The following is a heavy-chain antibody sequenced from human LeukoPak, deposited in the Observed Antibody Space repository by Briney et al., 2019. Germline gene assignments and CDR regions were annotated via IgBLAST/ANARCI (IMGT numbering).Heavy chain of an antibody. CDR2: INPNSGGT. D-gene: IGHD3-9*01. Sequence: ASVKVSCKASGYTFTGYYMHWVRQAPGQGLEWMGWINPNSGGTNYAQKFQGRVTMTRDTSISTAYMELSRLRSDDTAVYYCARGAANYDILTGRNDYWGQGTLVTVSS. CDR1: GYTFTGYY. CDR3: ARGAANYDILTGRNDY. J-gene: IGHJ4*02. V-gene: IGHV1-2*02.